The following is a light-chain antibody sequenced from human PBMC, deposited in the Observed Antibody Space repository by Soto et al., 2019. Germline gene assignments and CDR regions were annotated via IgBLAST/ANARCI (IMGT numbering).Light chain of an antibody. J-gene: IGLJ3*02. CDR3: AAWDDSLHVWL. CDR1: SSNIGSDT. CDR2: SDN. V-gene: IGLV1-44*01. Sequence: QPVLTQPPSASGTPGQTVTISCSGSSSNIGSDTVNWYQQLPGTAPKLLIYSDNQRPSGVPDRFSGSRSGTSASLAISGLQSEDEADYYCAAWDDSLHVWLFGGGTKLTVL.